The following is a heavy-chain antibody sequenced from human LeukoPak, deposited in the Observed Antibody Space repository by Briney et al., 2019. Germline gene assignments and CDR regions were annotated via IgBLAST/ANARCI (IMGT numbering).Heavy chain of an antibody. CDR3: AKDQLRYYDSSGYYRL. J-gene: IGHJ4*02. CDR2: ISYDGSNK. CDR1: GFTFSSYG. V-gene: IGHV3-30*18. D-gene: IGHD3-22*01. Sequence: GGSLRLSCAASGFTFSSYGMHWVRQAPGKGLEWVAAISYDGSNKYYADSVKGRFTISRDNSKNTLYLQMNSLRAEDTAVYYCAKDQLRYYDSSGYYRLWGQGALVTVSS.